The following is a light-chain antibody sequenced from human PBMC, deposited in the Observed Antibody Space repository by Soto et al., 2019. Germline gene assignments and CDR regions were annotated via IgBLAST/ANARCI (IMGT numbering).Light chain of an antibody. CDR3: QSYDSSLGGSGV. Sequence: QAVVTQPPSVSGAPGQRVTISCTGSSSNIGAGYDVHWYQQLPGTAPKLLIYGNSNRPSGVPDRFSGSKSGTSASLAITGLQAEDEADYYCQSYDSSLGGSGVFGGGTKLTVL. CDR1: SSNIGAGYD. J-gene: IGLJ3*02. V-gene: IGLV1-40*01. CDR2: GNS.